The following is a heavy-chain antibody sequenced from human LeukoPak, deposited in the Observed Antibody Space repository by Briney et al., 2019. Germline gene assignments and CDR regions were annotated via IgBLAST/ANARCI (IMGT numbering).Heavy chain of an antibody. CDR1: GGTFGSYA. J-gene: IGHJ4*02. CDR3: ALRKVSMNNFDY. CDR2: IIPIFGTA. D-gene: IGHD1-14*01. Sequence: SVKVSCKASGGTFGSYAISWVRQAPGQGLEWMGGIIPIFGTANYAQKFQGRVTITTDESTSTAYMELSSLRSEDTAVYYCALRKVSMNNFDYWGQGTLVTVSS. V-gene: IGHV1-69*05.